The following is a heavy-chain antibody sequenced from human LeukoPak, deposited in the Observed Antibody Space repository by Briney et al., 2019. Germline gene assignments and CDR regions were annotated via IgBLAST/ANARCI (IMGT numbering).Heavy chain of an antibody. V-gene: IGHV1-2*04. CDR2: INPNSGGT. CDR1: GYTFTGYY. D-gene: IGHD2-2*01. J-gene: IGHJ4*02. Sequence: ASVKVSCKASGYTFTGYYMHWVRQAPGQGLEWMGWINPNSGGTNYAQKFQGWVTMTRDTSISTAYMELSRLRSEDTAVYYCARDRGDDPQPYYFDYWGQGTLVTVSS. CDR3: ARDRGDDPQPYYFDY.